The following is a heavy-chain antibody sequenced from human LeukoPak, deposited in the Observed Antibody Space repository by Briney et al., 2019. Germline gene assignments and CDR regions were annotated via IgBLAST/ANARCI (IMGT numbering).Heavy chain of an antibody. CDR2: LHSDGGT. Sequence: GGSLRLSCSESGATVWSSFRSWIRQTPGKGLEWVAILHSDGGTDYTDSVRGRFTISRDNSKDIVYLQMNSLRVEDTALYYCARDRSGTYLDFWGQGTLVTVSS. J-gene: IGHJ4*02. CDR3: ARDRSGTYLDF. V-gene: IGHV3-66*01. CDR1: GATVWSSF. D-gene: IGHD1-26*01.